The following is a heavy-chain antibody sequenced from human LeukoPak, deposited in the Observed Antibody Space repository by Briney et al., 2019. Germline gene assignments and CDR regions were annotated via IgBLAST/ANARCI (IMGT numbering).Heavy chain of an antibody. Sequence: VASVKVSCKASGYAFTGYYMHWVRQAPGQGLEWMGWINPNSGGTNYAQKFQGRVTMTRDTSISTAYMELSRLRSDDTAVYYCARDTPDIVATLFDYWGQGTLVTVSS. D-gene: IGHD5-12*01. V-gene: IGHV1-2*02. CDR2: INPNSGGT. CDR3: ARDTPDIVATLFDY. J-gene: IGHJ4*02. CDR1: GYAFTGYY.